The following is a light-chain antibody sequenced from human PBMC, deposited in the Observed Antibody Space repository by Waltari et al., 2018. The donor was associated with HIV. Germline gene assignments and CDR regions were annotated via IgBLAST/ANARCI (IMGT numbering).Light chain of an antibody. CDR2: RDN. CDR3: QSADITNIWV. CDR1: ALPKQY. Sequence: SSDLTQPPSMSLSPGQTARITCSGDALPKQYVYWYQQKPGQAPVLIISRDNERPSGVPDRFSGPRSGTTATATLTISGVQTEDEADYYCQSADITNIWVFGGGTKLTVL. V-gene: IGLV3-25*03. J-gene: IGLJ2*01.